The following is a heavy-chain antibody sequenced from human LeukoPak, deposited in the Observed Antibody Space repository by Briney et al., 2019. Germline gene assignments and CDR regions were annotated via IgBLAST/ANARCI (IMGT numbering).Heavy chain of an antibody. CDR3: ARVPDRTSCYDY. V-gene: IGHV1-2*02. D-gene: IGHD2-2*01. CDR2: INPNSGGT. Sequence: ASVKVSCKASGYTFTSYGIVWVRQAPGQGLEWMGWINPNSGGTNYAQKFQGRVTMTRDTSISTAYMELSRLRSDDTAVYYCARVPDRTSCYDYWGQGTLVTVSS. CDR1: GYTFTSYG. J-gene: IGHJ4*02.